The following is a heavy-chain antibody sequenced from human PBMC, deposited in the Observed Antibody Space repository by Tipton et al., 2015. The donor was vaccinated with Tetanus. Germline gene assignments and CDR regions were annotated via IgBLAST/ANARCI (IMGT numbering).Heavy chain of an antibody. Sequence: QLVQSGGEVKKPGESLKISCKGSGYIFTNYWIGWVRQKPGKGLEWMGIIYPGDSDTRYSPSFQGQVTISVAKSINTAYLQWSSLKASATSMFYCARAHCTDGVCNFDFWGQGALVSVAS. V-gene: IGHV5-51*01. D-gene: IGHD2-8*01. CDR1: GYIFTNYW. CDR2: IYPGDSDT. J-gene: IGHJ4*02. CDR3: ARAHCTDGVCNFDF.